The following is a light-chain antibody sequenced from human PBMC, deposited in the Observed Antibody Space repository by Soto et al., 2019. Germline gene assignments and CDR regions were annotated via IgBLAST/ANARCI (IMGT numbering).Light chain of an antibody. Sequence: DIVMPQSPDSLAVFLGERATITCKSSQSLFYSAYKTNYLAWYQEKPGQPPKLLISWASARASGVPDRFSGSGSGTDFTLTISSLQAEDVAVYYCLQYYGAPPHTFGQGTRLEI. CDR1: QSLFYSAYKTNY. V-gene: IGKV4-1*01. CDR3: LQYYGAPPHT. J-gene: IGKJ2*01. CDR2: WAS.